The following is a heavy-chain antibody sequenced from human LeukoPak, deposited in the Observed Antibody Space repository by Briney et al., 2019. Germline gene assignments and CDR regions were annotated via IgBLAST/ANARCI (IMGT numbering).Heavy chain of an antibody. Sequence: ASVKVSCKASGGTFSSYAISWVRQAPGQGLEWMGGIIPIFGTANYAQKFQGRVTITTDESTSTAYMELSSLRSEDTAVYYCARLEMWGAVAGQGSNWYFDLWGRGTLVTVSS. CDR2: IIPIFGTA. V-gene: IGHV1-69*05. CDR3: ARLEMWGAVAGQGSNWYFDL. J-gene: IGHJ2*01. D-gene: IGHD6-19*01. CDR1: GGTFSSYA.